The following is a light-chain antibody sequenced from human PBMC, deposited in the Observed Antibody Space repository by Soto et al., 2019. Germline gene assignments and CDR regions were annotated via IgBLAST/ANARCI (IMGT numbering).Light chain of an antibody. CDR2: GAS. CDR1: QSVSSSY. J-gene: IGKJ2*01. V-gene: IGKV3-20*01. CDR3: QQYGSSPYT. Sequence: EIVLTQSPGTLSLSPGERATLSCRASQSVSSSYLAWYQQKPGQAPRLLIYGASSRATGIPDRFRGSGSGTEFTLTISRLEPEDFAVYYCQQYGSSPYTFGQGTKVEIK.